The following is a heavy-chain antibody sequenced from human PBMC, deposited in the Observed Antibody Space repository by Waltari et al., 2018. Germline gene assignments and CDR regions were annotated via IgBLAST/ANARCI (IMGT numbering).Heavy chain of an antibody. CDR3: AGSGGNGDYDR. CDR2: IYYSGST. J-gene: IGHJ5*02. Sequence: QVQLQESGPGLVKPSETLSLPCTVSGDSMNNYYWTWIRQSPGKGLEWIGYIYYSGSTNYNPSLESRVTISIKPSKNQFALKLSSVTAADTAVYYCAGSGGNGDYDRWGQGTQVTVSS. CDR1: GDSMNNYY. V-gene: IGHV4-59*01. D-gene: IGHD4-17*01.